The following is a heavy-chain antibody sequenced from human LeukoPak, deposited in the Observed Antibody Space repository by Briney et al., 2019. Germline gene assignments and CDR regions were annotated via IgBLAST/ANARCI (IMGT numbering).Heavy chain of an antibody. CDR1: GGSISSGGYY. J-gene: IGHJ3*02. V-gene: IGHV4-31*03. CDR2: IYYSGST. D-gene: IGHD3-10*01. Sequence: SQTLSLTRTVSGGSISSGGYYWSWIRQHPGKGLEWIGYIYYSGSTYYNPSLKSRVTISVDTSKNQFSLKLSSVTAADTAVYYCARTRLMVRGPNGAFDIWGQGTMVTVSS. CDR3: ARTRLMVRGPNGAFDI.